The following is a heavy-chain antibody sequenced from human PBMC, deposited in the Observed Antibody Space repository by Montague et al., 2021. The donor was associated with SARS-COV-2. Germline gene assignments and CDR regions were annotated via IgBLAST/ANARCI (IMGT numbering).Heavy chain of an antibody. Sequence: SETLSLTCSISSVSITSYYWSWVRQPAGKGLEWIGHIYASGSTNYSPSPKSRVRLSIDNPKNQFSLKLESLTAADTAVYYCVRDGGNWYYFDYWGQGALVTVSS. D-gene: IGHD3-16*01. CDR3: VRDGGNWYYFDY. CDR2: IYASGST. V-gene: IGHV4-4*07. J-gene: IGHJ4*02. CDR1: SVSITSYY.